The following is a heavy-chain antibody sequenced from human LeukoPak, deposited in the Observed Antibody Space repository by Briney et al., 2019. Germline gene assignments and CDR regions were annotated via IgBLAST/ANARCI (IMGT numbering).Heavy chain of an antibody. CDR3: AKVPRGAGATCYFDY. D-gene: IGHD1-26*01. CDR2: IRYDGSNK. V-gene: IGHV3-30*02. Sequence: GGSLRLSCAASGFTFSSYGMHWVRQAPGKGLEWVAFIRYDGSNKYYADSVKGRFTISRDNSKNTLYLQMNSLRAEDTAVYYCAKVPRGAGATCYFDYWGQGTLVTVSS. CDR1: GFTFSSYG. J-gene: IGHJ4*02.